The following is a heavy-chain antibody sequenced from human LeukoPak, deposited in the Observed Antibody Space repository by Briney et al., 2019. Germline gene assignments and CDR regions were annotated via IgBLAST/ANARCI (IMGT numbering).Heavy chain of an antibody. Sequence: SETLSLTCTVSGGSISSYYWGWIRQPPGKGLEWIGNIYYSGSTYYNPSLKSRVTISVDTSKNQFSLKLSSVTAADTAVYYCATLSQYSSSWYYFDYWGQGTLVTVSS. D-gene: IGHD6-13*01. J-gene: IGHJ4*02. V-gene: IGHV4-39*01. CDR3: ATLSQYSSSWYYFDY. CDR2: IYYSGST. CDR1: GGSISSYY.